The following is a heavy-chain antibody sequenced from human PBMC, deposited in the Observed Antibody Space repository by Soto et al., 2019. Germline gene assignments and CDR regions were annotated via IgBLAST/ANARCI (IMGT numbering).Heavy chain of an antibody. Sequence: GTLSLTCDVSRYSINNNNWWSWVRQPPGGGLEWIGELHHGGSTNYNPSLESRVTFSVDISKNQFFLKLSSVTAADTAVYYCTKNSAYALDYWGQGTLVTVSS. D-gene: IGHD5-12*01. CDR3: TKNSAYALDY. J-gene: IGHJ4*02. CDR1: RYSINNNNW. V-gene: IGHV4-4*02. CDR2: LHHGGST.